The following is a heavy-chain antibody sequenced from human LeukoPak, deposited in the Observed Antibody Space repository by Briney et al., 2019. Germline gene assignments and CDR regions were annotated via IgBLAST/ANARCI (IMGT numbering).Heavy chain of an antibody. CDR2: IDPNSGGT. D-gene: IGHD4-17*01. V-gene: IGHV1-2*02. CDR3: ARAYGDYGVYYFDY. CDR1: GYTFTGYY. J-gene: IGHJ4*02. Sequence: ASVKVSCKASGYTFTGYYMHWVRQAPGQGLEWMGWIDPNSGGTNYAQKFQGRVTMTRDTSISTAYMELSRLRSDDTAVYYCARAYGDYGVYYFDYWGQGTLVTVSS.